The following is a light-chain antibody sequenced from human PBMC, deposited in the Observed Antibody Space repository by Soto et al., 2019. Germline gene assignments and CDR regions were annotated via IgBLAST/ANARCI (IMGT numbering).Light chain of an antibody. Sequence: VLTQSPATLSVSPGERATLSCRASQSIGSNLAWYQQKPGQSPRLLIYGASTRATGLPARFSGSGSGTDFTLTISRLEPEDFALYYCQHYVERSPITFGQGTRLEI. CDR1: QSIGSN. V-gene: IGKV3-15*01. CDR3: QHYVERSPIT. CDR2: GAS. J-gene: IGKJ5*01.